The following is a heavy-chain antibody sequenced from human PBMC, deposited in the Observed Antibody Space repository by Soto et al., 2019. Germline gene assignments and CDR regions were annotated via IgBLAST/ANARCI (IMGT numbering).Heavy chain of an antibody. D-gene: IGHD2-21*02. J-gene: IGHJ2*01. CDR3: ARARYCGGDCQLGFGSYWYFDL. Sequence: PGGSLRLSCAASGFTFSSYSMNWVRQAPGKGLEWVSYISSSSSTIYYADSVKGRFTISRDNAKNSLYLQMNSLRAEDTAVYYSARARYCGGDCQLGFGSYWYFDLWGGGTLVTVSS. CDR2: ISSSSSTI. V-gene: IGHV3-48*01. CDR1: GFTFSSYS.